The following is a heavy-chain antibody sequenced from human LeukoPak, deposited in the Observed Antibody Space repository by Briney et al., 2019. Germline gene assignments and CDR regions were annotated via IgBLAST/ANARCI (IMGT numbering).Heavy chain of an antibody. D-gene: IGHD3-22*01. J-gene: IGHJ6*03. Sequence: SETLSLTCGVSGGSIDLISYYWGWIRQPPGKGLEWIGAIYYSGSTYYSPSLKSRVTVSVDTSKHQFSLKLTSVTAADTPVYYCARVDYDNKYTDYMDVWGKGTTVTVSS. CDR3: ARVDYDNKYTDYMDV. CDR1: GGSIDLISYY. CDR2: IYYSGST. V-gene: IGHV4-39*07.